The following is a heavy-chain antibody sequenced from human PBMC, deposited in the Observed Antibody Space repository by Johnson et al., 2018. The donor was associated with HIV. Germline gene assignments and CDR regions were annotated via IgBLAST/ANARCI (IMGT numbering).Heavy chain of an antibody. CDR3: VRGSGSYYLVKGAFDI. V-gene: IGHV3-13*01. D-gene: IGHD1-26*01. J-gene: IGHJ3*02. Sequence: VQLVESGGGLVQPGGSLRLSCAASGFIFSSYDMHWVRQATGRGLEWVSGIGTAGDTYYPGSVKGRFTISRENAKNSLYLQMTTLRAEDTAVYYCVRGSGSYYLVKGAFDIWGQGTMVTVSS. CDR2: IGTAGDT. CDR1: GFIFSSYD.